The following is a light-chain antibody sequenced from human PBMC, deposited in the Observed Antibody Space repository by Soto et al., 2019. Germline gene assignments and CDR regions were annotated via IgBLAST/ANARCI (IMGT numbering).Light chain of an antibody. Sequence: EIVLTQSPATLSLSPGARATLSCRASQSVNNYLSWYQLKPGQGPRLVIFDASNRATGIPVRFSGSGSGTDFTPTISSLEPEDFAFYYCLQRGYLPRTFGQGTKVEIK. CDR1: QSVNNY. V-gene: IGKV3-11*01. CDR2: DAS. CDR3: LQRGYLPRT. J-gene: IGKJ1*01.